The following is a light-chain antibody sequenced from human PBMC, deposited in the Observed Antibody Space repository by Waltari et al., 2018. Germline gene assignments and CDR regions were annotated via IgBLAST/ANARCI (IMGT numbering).Light chain of an antibody. V-gene: IGKV1-5*03. J-gene: IGKJ2*01. CDR2: KAS. Sequence: DIQMTQSPSTLSASVRDSVTITCRASQSIISSLAWYQQKPGKAPKLLIYKASNLETGVPSRFSGSGSATDFALTISSLQPDDFATYYCQQYHSFLFTFGQGTRLEIK. CDR1: QSIISS. CDR3: QQYHSFLFT.